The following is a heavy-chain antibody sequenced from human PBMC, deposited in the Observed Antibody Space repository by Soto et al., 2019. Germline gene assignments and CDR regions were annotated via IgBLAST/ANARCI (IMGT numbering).Heavy chain of an antibody. Sequence: QVQLVQSGAEVRKPGASVKVSCEASGYTFTSYDIYWVRQATGQGLEWMGWMNPNTGNSGYAQKFQGRVTMTSDTCLNTSHMELSSLRSEDTAVYYCARRAETNGWNGFGADKYYFDFWGQGTLVTVSS. V-gene: IGHV1-8*01. J-gene: IGHJ4*02. CDR3: ARRAETNGWNGFGADKYYFDF. D-gene: IGHD1-1*01. CDR1: GYTFTSYD. CDR2: MNPNTGNS.